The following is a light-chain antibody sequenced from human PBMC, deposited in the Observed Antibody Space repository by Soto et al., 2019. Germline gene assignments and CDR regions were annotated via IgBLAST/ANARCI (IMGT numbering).Light chain of an antibody. CDR3: QQYDSYPYT. Sequence: DIPMTQSPSTLSASVGDRATITCRATQSLSSWLAWYQQKPGRAPRLLIYAASTLESGVPSSFSGSGSGTEFTLTISSLEPDDFATYYGQQYDSYPYTFGQGTKLESK. J-gene: IGKJ2*01. CDR2: AAS. V-gene: IGKV1-5*03. CDR1: QSLSSW.